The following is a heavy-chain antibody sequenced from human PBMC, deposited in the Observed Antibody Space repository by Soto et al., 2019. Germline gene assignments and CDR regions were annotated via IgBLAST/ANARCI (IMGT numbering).Heavy chain of an antibody. Sequence: GGSLRLSCAASGFTFSSDAMGWIRQAPGKGLEWGSAISGSGGSTYYADSVKGRFTISRDNSKNTLYLQMNSLRAEDTAVYYCARSSRGGYFVWFPLFSWGQGTLVTVSS. CDR1: GFTFSSDA. D-gene: IGHD3-9*01. J-gene: IGHJ5*02. V-gene: IGHV3-23*01. CDR3: ARSSRGGYFVWFPLFS. CDR2: ISGSGGST.